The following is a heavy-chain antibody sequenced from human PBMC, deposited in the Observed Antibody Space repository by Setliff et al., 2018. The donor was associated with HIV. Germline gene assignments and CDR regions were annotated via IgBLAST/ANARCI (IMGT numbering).Heavy chain of an antibody. D-gene: IGHD2-21*02. CDR1: GFAFSDFS. CDR3: ASGLLFFGDVRDGF. CDR2: ISFDGSHK. Sequence: PGGSLRLSCVASGFAFSDFSMFWARQAPGKGLEWVAVISFDGSHKYYADSLKGRFTISRDKFTNMVFLQMTGLTVDDTAVYYCASGLLFFGDVRDGFWGQGTPVTVSS. J-gene: IGHJ4*02. V-gene: IGHV3-30*14.